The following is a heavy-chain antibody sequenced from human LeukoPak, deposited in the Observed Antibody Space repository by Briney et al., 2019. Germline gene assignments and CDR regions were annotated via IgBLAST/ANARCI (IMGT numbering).Heavy chain of an antibody. V-gene: IGHV4-39*01. CDR1: GGSISSSSYY. CDR3: ARRGGDFWSGYYKYYFDY. CDR2: IYYSGST. Sequence: SETLSLTCTVSGGSISSSSYYWGWIRQPPGKGLEWIGSIYYSGSTYYNPSLKSRVTISVYTSKNQFSLKLSSVTAADTAVYYCARRGGDFWSGYYKYYFDYWGQGTLVTVSS. D-gene: IGHD3-3*01. J-gene: IGHJ4*02.